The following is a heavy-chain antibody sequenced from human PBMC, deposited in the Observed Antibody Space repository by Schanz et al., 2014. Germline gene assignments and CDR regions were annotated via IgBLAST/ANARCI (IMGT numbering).Heavy chain of an antibody. Sequence: QVQLVESGGGVVQPGGSLRLSCAASRFTFSTYAMHWVRQAPGKGLGWLAVISSDGFNKFYADSVKGRFTISRDNSKNTLYLQMNSLRTEDTAVYYCTRDRGALINHNDALDLWGQGTMVSVSS. J-gene: IGHJ3*01. V-gene: IGHV3-30*04. D-gene: IGHD3-16*01. CDR3: TRDRGALINHNDALDL. CDR1: RFTFSTYA. CDR2: ISSDGFNK.